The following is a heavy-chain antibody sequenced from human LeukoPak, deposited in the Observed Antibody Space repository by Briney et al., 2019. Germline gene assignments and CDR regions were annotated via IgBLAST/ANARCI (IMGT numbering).Heavy chain of an antibody. CDR2: ISAYNGNT. CDR3: ARSFLGYCSGGSCYSDY. V-gene: IGHV1-18*01. CDR1: GYTFTSYG. D-gene: IGHD2-15*01. Sequence: ASVKVSCKASGYTFTSYGISWGRQAPGQGLEWMGWISAYNGNTNYAQKLQGRVTMTTDTSTSTAYMELRSLRSDDTAVYYCARSFLGYCSGGSCYSDYWGQGTLVTVSS. J-gene: IGHJ4*02.